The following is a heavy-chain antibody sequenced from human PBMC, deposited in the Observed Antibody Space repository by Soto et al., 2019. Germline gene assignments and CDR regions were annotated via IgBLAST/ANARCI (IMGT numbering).Heavy chain of an antibody. V-gene: IGHV4-34*01. D-gene: IGHD5-18*01. Sequence: SETLSLTCAVYGGSFSGYYWSWIRQPPGKGLEWIGEINHSGSTNYNPSLKSRVTISVDTSKNQFSLKLSSVTAADTAVYYCARGFRLGGYSYARNWFDPWGQGTLVTVSS. CDR1: GGSFSGYY. CDR2: INHSGST. J-gene: IGHJ5*02. CDR3: ARGFRLGGYSYARNWFDP.